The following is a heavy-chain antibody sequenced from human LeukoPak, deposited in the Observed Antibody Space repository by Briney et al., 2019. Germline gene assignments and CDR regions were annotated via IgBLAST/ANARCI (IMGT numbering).Heavy chain of an antibody. CDR3: ARDLSDILTGPFDY. Sequence: GRSLRLSCAASGFTFSSYAMHWVRQAPGKGLEWVAVISYDGSNKYYADSVKGRFTISRENSKKTLYLQMNSLRAEDTAVYYCARDLSDILTGPFDYWGQGTLVTVSS. CDR1: GFTFSSYA. CDR2: ISYDGSNK. V-gene: IGHV3-30-3*01. D-gene: IGHD3-9*01. J-gene: IGHJ4*02.